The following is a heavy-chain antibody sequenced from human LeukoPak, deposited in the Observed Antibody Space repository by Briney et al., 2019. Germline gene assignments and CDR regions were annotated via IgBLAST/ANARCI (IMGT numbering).Heavy chain of an antibody. J-gene: IGHJ4*02. D-gene: IGHD5-18*01. CDR1: GYTFTGYY. Sequence: VASVKVSCRASGYTFTGYYMHWVRQAAGQGLEWMGWINPNSGGTNYAQKFQGRVTMARDTSISTAYMELSRLRSDDTAVYYCARPSRGYSYGLDYWGQGTLVTVSS. V-gene: IGHV1-2*02. CDR2: INPNSGGT. CDR3: ARPSRGYSYGLDY.